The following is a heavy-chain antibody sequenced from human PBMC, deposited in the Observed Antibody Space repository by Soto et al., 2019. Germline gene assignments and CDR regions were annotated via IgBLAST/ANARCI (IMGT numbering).Heavy chain of an antibody. V-gene: IGHV3-11*01. CDR3: ARRLQWQLRPLDS. CDR2: INTLSSAI. D-gene: IGHD6-19*01. J-gene: IGHJ4*02. CDR1: GFTFSDYY. Sequence: LRLSCAGSGFTFSDYYMTWIRQAPGEGLEWVSYINTLSSAIYYADSVKGRFTISRDNAKNSLYLQMNSLRAEDTAVYYCARRLQWQLRPLDSWGRGTLVTVSS.